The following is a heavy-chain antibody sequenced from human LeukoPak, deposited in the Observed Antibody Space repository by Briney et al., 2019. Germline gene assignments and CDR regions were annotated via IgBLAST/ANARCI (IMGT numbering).Heavy chain of an antibody. CDR1: GGSISSYC. CDR2: IYTSGST. D-gene: IGHD6-19*01. J-gene: IGHJ4*02. CDR3: ASDSGWYTPFDY. V-gene: IGHV4-4*07. Sequence: SSETLSLTCTVSGGSISSYCWSWIRQPAGKGLEWIGRIYTSGSTNYNPSLKSRVTMSVDTSKNQFSLNLSSVTAADTAVYYCASDSGWYTPFDYWGQGTLVTVSS.